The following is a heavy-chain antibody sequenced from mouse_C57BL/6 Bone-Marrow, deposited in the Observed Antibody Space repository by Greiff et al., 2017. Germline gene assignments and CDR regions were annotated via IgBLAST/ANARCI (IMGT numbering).Heavy chain of an antibody. CDR2: ISDGGSYT. V-gene: IGHV5-4*03. CDR3: ARKGSNSAWFAY. Sequence: EVKLMESGGGLVKPGGSLKLSCAASGFTFSSYAMSWVRQTPEKRLEWVATISDGGSYTYYPDNVKGRFTISRDNAKNNLYLQRSHLKSEDTAMYYCARKGSNSAWFAYWGQGTLVTVSA. D-gene: IGHD2-5*01. J-gene: IGHJ3*01. CDR1: GFTFSSYA.